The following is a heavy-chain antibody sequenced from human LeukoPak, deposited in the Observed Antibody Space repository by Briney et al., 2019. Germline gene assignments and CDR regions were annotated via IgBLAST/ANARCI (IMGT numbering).Heavy chain of an antibody. CDR1: GGSISSGGYS. CDR3: AGRITAVGFDI. Sequence: PSETLSLTCAVSGGSISSGGYSWSWIRQPPGKGLEWIGYIYHSGSTYYNPSLKSRVTISVDTSKNQFSLKLSSVTAADTAIYYCAGRITAVGFDIWGQGTMVTVSS. CDR2: IYHSGST. J-gene: IGHJ3*02. D-gene: IGHD2-21*02. V-gene: IGHV4-30-2*01.